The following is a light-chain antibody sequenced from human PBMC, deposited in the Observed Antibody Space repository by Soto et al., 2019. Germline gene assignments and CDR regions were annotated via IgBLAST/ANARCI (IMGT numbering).Light chain of an antibody. CDR3: QQFNNYPLT. CDR1: QGISSA. CDR2: DAS. J-gene: IGKJ4*01. Sequence: AIQLTQSPSSLSASVGDRVTITCRASQGISSALAWYQQKPGKAPKLLIYDASSFESGVPSRFSGGGSVTYFNLTISSLQPEDFATYYCQQFNNYPLTFGGGTKVEIK. V-gene: IGKV1D-13*01.